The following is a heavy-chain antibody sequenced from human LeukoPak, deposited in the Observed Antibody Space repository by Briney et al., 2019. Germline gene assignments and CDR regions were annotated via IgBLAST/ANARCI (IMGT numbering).Heavy chain of an antibody. D-gene: IGHD3-16*02. CDR1: GFTFSSYG. CDR3: AKSPTFGGVIVSVGAH. V-gene: IGHV3-30*18. J-gene: IGHJ4*02. Sequence: GGSLRLSCAASGFTFSSYGMHWVRQAPGKGLEWVAAISHVGNNKYYSDSVKGRITISRDNSKNTLYLQMNSLGAEDTAVYYCAKSPTFGGVIVSVGAHWGQGTLVTVSS. CDR2: ISHVGNNK.